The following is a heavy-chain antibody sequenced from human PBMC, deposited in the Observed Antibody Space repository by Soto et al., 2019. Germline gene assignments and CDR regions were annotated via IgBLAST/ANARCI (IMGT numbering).Heavy chain of an antibody. CDR2: INTANGDT. CDR3: ARGRSVVTTFYFDY. CDR1: GYTFTSYA. J-gene: IGHJ4*02. V-gene: IGHV1-3*04. D-gene: IGHD2-21*02. Sequence: GASVKVSCKASGYTFTSYAIHWVRQAPGQRLEWMGWINTANGDTKYSQKFQGRVTITRDTSASTAYMELSSLRSEDTALYYCARGRSVVTTFYFDYWGQGTLVTVSS.